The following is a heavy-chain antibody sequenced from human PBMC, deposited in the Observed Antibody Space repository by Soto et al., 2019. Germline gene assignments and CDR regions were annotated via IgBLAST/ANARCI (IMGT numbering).Heavy chain of an antibody. CDR2: ISWNSGSI. V-gene: IGHV3-9*01. J-gene: IGHJ4*02. Sequence: EVQLVESGGGLVQPGRSLRLSCAASGFTFDDYAMHWVRQAPGKGLEWVSGISWNSGSIGYADSVKGRFTISRDNAKNSLYLQMNSLRAEDTVLYYCAKGREQWLAYYFDYWGQGTLVTVSS. D-gene: IGHD6-19*01. CDR3: AKGREQWLAYYFDY. CDR1: GFTFDDYA.